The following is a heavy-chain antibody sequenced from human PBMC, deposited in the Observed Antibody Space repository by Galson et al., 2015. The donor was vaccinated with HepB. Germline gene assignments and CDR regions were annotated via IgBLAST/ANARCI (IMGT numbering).Heavy chain of an antibody. D-gene: IGHD3-10*01. CDR3: ASGFRSMLRGH. Sequence: SLRLSCAASGFTFSSYSMNWVRQAPGKGLEWVSSISSSSSYIYYADSVEGRFTISRDNAKNSLYLQMNSLRVEDTAVYYCASGFRSMLRGHWGQGTLVTVSS. V-gene: IGHV3-21*01. CDR1: GFTFSSYS. CDR2: ISSSSSYI. J-gene: IGHJ4*02.